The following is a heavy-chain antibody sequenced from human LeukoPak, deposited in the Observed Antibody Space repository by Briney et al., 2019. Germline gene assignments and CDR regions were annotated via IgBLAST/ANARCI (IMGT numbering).Heavy chain of an antibody. J-gene: IGHJ4*02. Sequence: ASVKVSCKASGYTFTGYYMHWVRQAPGQGLEWMGWTNPNSGGTNYAQKFQGRVTMTRDTSISTAYMELSRLRSDDTAVYYCARDDGYCSGGSCYGGELTAPFDYWGQGTLVTVSS. CDR2: TNPNSGGT. CDR3: ARDDGYCSGGSCYGGELTAPFDY. CDR1: GYTFTGYY. V-gene: IGHV1-2*02. D-gene: IGHD2-15*01.